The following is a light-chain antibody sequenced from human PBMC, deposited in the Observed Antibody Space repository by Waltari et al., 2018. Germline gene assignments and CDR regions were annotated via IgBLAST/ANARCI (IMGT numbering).Light chain of an antibody. CDR3: SSDVGSNNYVI. CDR1: SRDVGASNY. J-gene: IGLJ2*01. V-gene: IGLV2-8*01. CDR2: EVS. Sequence: QSALTQPPSASGSLGPSVTISCTGTSRDVGASNYVPWYQQNPGKAPKLKIFEVSKRPSGVPDRFSGSRSGNTASLTVSGLQAEDEADYYCSSDVGSNNYVILGGGTKLTVL.